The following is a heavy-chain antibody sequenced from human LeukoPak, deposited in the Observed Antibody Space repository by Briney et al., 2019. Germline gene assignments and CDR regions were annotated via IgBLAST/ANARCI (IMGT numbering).Heavy chain of an antibody. Sequence: TLSLTCTVSGGSISSGGYYWSWIRQHPGKGLEWIGYIYYSGSTYYNPSLKSRVTISVGTSKNQFSLKLSSVTAADTAVYCCARELTGDSVGYWYFDLWGRGTLVTVSS. V-gene: IGHV4-31*03. CDR3: ARELTGDSVGYWYFDL. CDR2: IYYSGST. J-gene: IGHJ2*01. D-gene: IGHD7-27*01. CDR1: GGSISSGGYY.